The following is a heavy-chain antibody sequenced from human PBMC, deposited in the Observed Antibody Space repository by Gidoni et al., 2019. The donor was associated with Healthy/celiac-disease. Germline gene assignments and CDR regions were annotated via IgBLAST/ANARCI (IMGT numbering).Heavy chain of an antibody. Sequence: EVQLVESGGGLVKPGGSLRLSCAASGFTFSSYSMNWVRQAPGKGLEWVSSISSSSSYIYYADAVKGRFTISRDNAKNSLYLQMNSLRAEDTAVYYCAIKYGGNSEGLGYWGQGTLVTVSS. D-gene: IGHD2-21*02. CDR3: AIKYGGNSEGLGY. V-gene: IGHV3-21*01. CDR2: ISSSSSYI. CDR1: GFTFSSYS. J-gene: IGHJ4*02.